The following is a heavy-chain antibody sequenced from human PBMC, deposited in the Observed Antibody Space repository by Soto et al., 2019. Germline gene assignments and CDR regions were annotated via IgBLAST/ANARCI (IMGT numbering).Heavy chain of an antibody. CDR1: GYTLTELS. CDR3: ETTPDRSGGSCYLGGDFDI. V-gene: IGHV1-24*01. Sequence: ASVKVSCKVSGYTLTELSMHWVRQAPGKGLEWMGGFDPEDGETIYAQKFQGRVTMTEDTSTDTAYMELSSLRSEDTAVYYCETTPDRSGGSCYLGGDFDIWGQGTMVTV. J-gene: IGHJ3*02. CDR2: FDPEDGET. D-gene: IGHD2-15*01.